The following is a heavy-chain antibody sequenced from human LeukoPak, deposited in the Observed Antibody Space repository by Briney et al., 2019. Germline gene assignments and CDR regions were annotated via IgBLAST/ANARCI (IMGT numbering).Heavy chain of an antibody. J-gene: IGHJ4*02. CDR1: GYTFTSYY. V-gene: IGHV1-46*01. D-gene: IGHD2-21*02. CDR2: INPSGGST. Sequence: ASVTVSCTASGYTFTSYYMHWVRQAPGQGLEWMGIINPSGGSTSYAQKFQGRVTMTRDTSTSTVYMELSSLRSEDTAVYYCARDRVTGGGFDYWGQGTLVTVSS. CDR3: ARDRVTGGGFDY.